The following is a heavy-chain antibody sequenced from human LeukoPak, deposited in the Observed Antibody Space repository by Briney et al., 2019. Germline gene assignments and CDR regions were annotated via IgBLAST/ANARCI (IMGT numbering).Heavy chain of an antibody. Sequence: GGSLRLSCAASGFTVSSNYMTWVRQAPGKGLEWVSLIYSGGSTYYADSVKGRFTISRDNSKNTLYLQMNSLRVEDTAVYYCATEWLGTSWGQGALVTVSS. CDR1: GFTVSSNY. V-gene: IGHV3-53*01. J-gene: IGHJ4*02. CDR3: ATEWLGTS. D-gene: IGHD3-22*01. CDR2: IYSGGST.